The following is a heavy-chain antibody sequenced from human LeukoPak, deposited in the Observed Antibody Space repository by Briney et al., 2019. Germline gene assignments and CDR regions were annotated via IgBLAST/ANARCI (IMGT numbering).Heavy chain of an antibody. D-gene: IGHD6-19*01. CDR1: GFTFNDYY. J-gene: IGHJ4*02. V-gene: IGHV3-11*01. Sequence: NTGGSLRLSCAASGFTFNDYYMSWIRQAPGKGLECISCISSSGTPIYYADSVKGRFTISRDNAKNSLYLQMNSLRAEDTAVYYCARDGGWTFDYWGQGTLVTVSS. CDR2: ISSSGTPI. CDR3: ARDGGWTFDY.